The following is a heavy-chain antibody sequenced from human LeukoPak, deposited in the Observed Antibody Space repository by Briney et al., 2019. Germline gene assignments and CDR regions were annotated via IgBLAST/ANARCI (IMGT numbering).Heavy chain of an antibody. CDR2: ISYDGSNK. J-gene: IGHJ3*02. Sequence: GGSLRLSCAASGFTFSSYAMHWVRQAPGKGLEWVAVISYDGSNKYYADSVKGRFTISRDNSKNSLYLQMNSLRAEDTAVYYCARDPYYDFWSDYGTEAFDIWGQGTMVTVSS. V-gene: IGHV3-30*07. CDR3: ARDPYYDFWSDYGTEAFDI. CDR1: GFTFSSYA. D-gene: IGHD3-3*01.